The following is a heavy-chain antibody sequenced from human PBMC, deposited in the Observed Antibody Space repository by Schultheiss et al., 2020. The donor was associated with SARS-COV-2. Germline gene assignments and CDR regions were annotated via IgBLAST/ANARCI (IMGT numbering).Heavy chain of an antibody. CDR1: GASINTSLS. D-gene: IGHD3-22*01. CDR2: ISYDGSNK. V-gene: IGHV3-30*14. J-gene: IGHJ4*02. CDR3: ARGQEYYDSSGYLGYYFDY. Sequence: LSLTCTVSGASINTSLSYWGWIRRPPGKGLEWVAVISYDGSNKYYADSVKGRFTISRDNSKNTLYLQMNSLRAEDTAVYYCARGQEYYDSSGYLGYYFDYWGQGTLVTVSS.